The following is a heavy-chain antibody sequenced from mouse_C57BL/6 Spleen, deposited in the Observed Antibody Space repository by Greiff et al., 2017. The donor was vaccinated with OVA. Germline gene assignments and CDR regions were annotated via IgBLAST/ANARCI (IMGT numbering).Heavy chain of an antibody. J-gene: IGHJ4*01. D-gene: IGHD3-2*02. CDR1: GYTFTSYW. Sequence: QVQLQQPGAELVKPGASVKLSCKASGYTFTSYWMQWVKQRPGQGLEWIGEIDPSDSYTNYNQKFKGKATLTVDTSSSTAYMQLSSLTSEDSAVYYCARCQLRLTGGYYYAMDYWGQGTSVTVSS. V-gene: IGHV1-50*01. CDR3: ARCQLRLTGGYYYAMDY. CDR2: IDPSDSYT.